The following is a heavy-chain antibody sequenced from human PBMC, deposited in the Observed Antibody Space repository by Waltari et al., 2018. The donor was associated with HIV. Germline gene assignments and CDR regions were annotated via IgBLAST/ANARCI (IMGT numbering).Heavy chain of an antibody. CDR2: IWFDGSNK. Sequence: QVRLVESGGGVVQPGESLRLSCAASGFSFSSFGMHWVRQAPGKGLGWVAVIWFDGSNKYYIDSVRGRFTLSRDNSKNTLYLQMNNLRVDDTAVYYCATSHLAVEDAGGANWGQGTLVTVSS. CDR3: ATSHLAVEDAGGAN. D-gene: IGHD2-15*01. V-gene: IGHV3-33*01. J-gene: IGHJ4*02. CDR1: GFSFSSFG.